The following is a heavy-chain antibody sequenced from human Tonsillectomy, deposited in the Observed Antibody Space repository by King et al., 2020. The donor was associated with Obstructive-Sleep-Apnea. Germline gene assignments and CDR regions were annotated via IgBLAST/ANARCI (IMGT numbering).Heavy chain of an antibody. CDR2: ISWNSGRI. CDR1: GFSFDDYA. CDR3: AKGIDGSGSYGGDY. J-gene: IGHJ4*02. V-gene: IGHV3-9*01. Sequence: VQLVESGGGLVQPGRSLRLSCAASGFSFDDYAMHWVRQAPGKGLEWVSGISWNSGRIGYVDSVKGRFTISRDNAKNSLYLQMNSLRAEDTAFYYCAKGIDGSGSYGGDYWGQGTLVTVSS. D-gene: IGHD3-10*01.